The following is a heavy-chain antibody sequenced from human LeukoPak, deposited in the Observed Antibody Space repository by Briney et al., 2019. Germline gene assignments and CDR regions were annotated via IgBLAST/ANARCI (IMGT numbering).Heavy chain of an antibody. CDR2: ISPYNGNT. J-gene: IGHJ4*02. CDR1: GYIFTNFG. CDR3: ARSHSGSLRAPFDY. V-gene: IGHV1-18*01. D-gene: IGHD3-22*01. Sequence: ASVKVSCKASGYIFTNFGIIWVRQPPGQGLEWMGWISPYNGNTKYPQKVQGRVSLTTDTSTSTAYMELTSLRYDDTAVYFCARSHSGSLRAPFDYWGQGTLVTVSS.